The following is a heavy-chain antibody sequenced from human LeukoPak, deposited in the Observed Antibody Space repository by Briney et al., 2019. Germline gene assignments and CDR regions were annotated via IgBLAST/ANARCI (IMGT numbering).Heavy chain of an antibody. Sequence: GGSLRLSCAASGFTFSGSAMHWVRQASGKGLEWVGRIGSKANSYATAYAASVKGRFTISRDDSKNTAYLQMNSLKPEDTAVYYCTRTYYYGSGSFSPLLYWGQGTLVTVSS. CDR1: GFTFSGSA. D-gene: IGHD3-10*01. J-gene: IGHJ4*02. CDR2: IGSKANSYAT. V-gene: IGHV3-73*01. CDR3: TRTYYYGSGSFSPLLY.